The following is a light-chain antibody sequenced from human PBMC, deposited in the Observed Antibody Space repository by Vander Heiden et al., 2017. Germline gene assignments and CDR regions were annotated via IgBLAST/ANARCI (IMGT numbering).Light chain of an antibody. CDR1: SSDCGSYNL. V-gene: IGLV2-23*02. CDR3: CSYAGSSTFV. Sequence: QSALTQPAAVSGSPGQSITISCTGTSSDCGSYNLVSWYQQHPGKAPKLMIYEVSKRPSGVSNRFSGSKSGNTASLTISGLQAEDEADYYCCSYAGSSTFVFGGGTKLTVL. CDR2: EVS. J-gene: IGLJ2*01.